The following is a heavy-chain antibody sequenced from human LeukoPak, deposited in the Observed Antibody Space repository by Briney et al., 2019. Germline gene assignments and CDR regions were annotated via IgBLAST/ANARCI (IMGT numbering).Heavy chain of an antibody. Sequence: GGSLRLSCAASGFTFTNYWMSWVRQAPGEGLEWVANIKQDGSEKNYVDSVKGRFTISRDNAKTSLYLQMNSLRAEDTAVYCCAREGIAAGGDYWGQGTLVTVSP. J-gene: IGHJ4*02. CDR3: AREGIAAGGDY. CDR1: GFTFTNYW. D-gene: IGHD6-13*01. CDR2: IKQDGSEK. V-gene: IGHV3-7*04.